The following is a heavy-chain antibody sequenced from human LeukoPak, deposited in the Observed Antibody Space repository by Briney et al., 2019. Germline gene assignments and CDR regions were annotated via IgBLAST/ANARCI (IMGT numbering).Heavy chain of an antibody. CDR1: GITFTKYV. CDR2: IWYDGTIQ. D-gene: IGHD1-14*01. CDR3: ARDRNSFDH. V-gene: IGHV3-33*01. Sequence: GGSLKLSCATSGITFTKYVMHWVRQAPGKGLEWVATIWYDGTIQYYADSVKGRFTISRDSSKNMVYLQMNSLRAEDTAVYYCARDRNSFDHWGQGTLVTVSS. J-gene: IGHJ4*02.